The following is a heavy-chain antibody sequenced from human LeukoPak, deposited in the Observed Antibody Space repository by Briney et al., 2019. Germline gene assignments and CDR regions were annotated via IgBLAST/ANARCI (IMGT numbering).Heavy chain of an antibody. Sequence: SVKVSCKASGGTFSSYAISWVRQAPGQGLEWMGKIIPILGIANYAQKFQGRVTITADKSTSTAYMELSSLRSEDTAVYYCAREFRDEHIVVVTANPQYFDYWGQGTLVTVSS. CDR2: IIPILGIA. V-gene: IGHV1-69*04. CDR3: AREFRDEHIVVVTANPQYFDY. CDR1: GGTFSSYA. D-gene: IGHD2-21*02. J-gene: IGHJ4*02.